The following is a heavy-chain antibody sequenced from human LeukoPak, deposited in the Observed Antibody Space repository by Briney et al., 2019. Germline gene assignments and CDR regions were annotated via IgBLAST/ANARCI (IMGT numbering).Heavy chain of an antibody. D-gene: IGHD3-10*01. CDR2: ISYDGSNK. CDR3: ARDGILRGHLDY. CDR1: GFTFSSYA. J-gene: IGHJ4*02. Sequence: PGGSLRLSCAASGFTFSSYAMHWVRQAPGKGLEWVAAISYDGSNKYYADSVKGRFTISRDNSKNTLYLQMNSLRAEDTAVYYCARDGILRGHLDYWGQGTLVTVSS. V-gene: IGHV3-30-3*01.